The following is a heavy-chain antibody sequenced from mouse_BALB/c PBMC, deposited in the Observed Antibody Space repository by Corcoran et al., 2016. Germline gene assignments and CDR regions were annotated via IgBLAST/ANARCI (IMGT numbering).Heavy chain of an antibody. J-gene: IGHJ4*01. Sequence: QVQLQQSGAELMKPGASVKISCKATGYTFSSYWIEWVKQRPGHGLEWIGEILPGIGSTNYNEKFKGKATFTADTSSNTAYMQLSSLKSDDSAVYYCARGYRYYGIDYWCQGTSVTVPS. D-gene: IGHD2-14*01. CDR2: ILPGIGST. CDR1: GYTFSSYW. V-gene: IGHV1-9*01. CDR3: ARGYRYYGIDY.